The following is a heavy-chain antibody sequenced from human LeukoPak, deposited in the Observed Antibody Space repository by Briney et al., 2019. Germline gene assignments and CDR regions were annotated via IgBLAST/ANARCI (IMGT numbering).Heavy chain of an antibody. CDR2: ISSSGTNI. V-gene: IGHV3-11*01. Sequence: PGGSLRLSCAASGFTFSDYYMSWIRQAPGKGLEWVAYISSSGTNIYYADSVKGRFTISRDNAKNSLYLQMNSLRAEDTALYYCARVLYYYYMDVWGKGTTVTVSS. J-gene: IGHJ6*03. CDR1: GFTFSDYY. CDR3: ARVLYYYYMDV.